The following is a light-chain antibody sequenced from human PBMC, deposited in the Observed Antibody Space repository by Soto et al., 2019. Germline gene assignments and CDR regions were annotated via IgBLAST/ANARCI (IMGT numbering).Light chain of an antibody. CDR3: SSYTTSNTYV. V-gene: IGLV2-18*02. CDR1: ISDVGSNNR. Sequence: QSALTQPPSVSGSPGQSVAISCTGSISDVGSNNRVSWYHQPPGTAPKLIIYDVTNRPSGVPDRFSGSKSGNTASLTISGLQAEDEADYYCSSYTTSNTYVFGTGTKLTVL. CDR2: DVT. J-gene: IGLJ1*01.